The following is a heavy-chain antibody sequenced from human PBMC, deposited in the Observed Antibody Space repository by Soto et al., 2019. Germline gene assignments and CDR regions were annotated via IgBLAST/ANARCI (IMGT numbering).Heavy chain of an antibody. D-gene: IGHD3-22*01. V-gene: IGHV4-59*01. CDR1: GRSISSYY. Sequence: SETLSLTCTVSGRSISSYYWSWIRQPPGNGLEWIGYIYYSGSTNYNPSLKSRVTISVDTSKNQFSLKLSSVTAADTAVYYCARALYYDSSVGIYYYYGMDVCGQGTTVT. CDR2: IYYSGST. CDR3: ARALYYDSSVGIYYYYGMDV. J-gene: IGHJ6*02.